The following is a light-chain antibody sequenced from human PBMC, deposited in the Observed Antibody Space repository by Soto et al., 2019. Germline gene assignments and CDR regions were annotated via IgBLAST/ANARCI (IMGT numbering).Light chain of an antibody. Sequence: QSALTQPASVSGSPGQSITISCTGTSSDVGGYNYVSWYQQHPGKAPKLMIYDVSNRPSGVSNRFSGSKSGKTASLTISGLQAEDEADYYCNSYTSSSTLLFGGGTKLTVL. V-gene: IGLV2-14*01. CDR2: DVS. CDR3: NSYTSSSTLL. J-gene: IGLJ2*01. CDR1: SSDVGGYNY.